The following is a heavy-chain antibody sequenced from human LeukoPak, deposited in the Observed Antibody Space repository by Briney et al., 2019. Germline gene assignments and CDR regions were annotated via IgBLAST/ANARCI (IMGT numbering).Heavy chain of an antibody. V-gene: IGHV3-23*01. D-gene: IGHD3-3*01. Sequence: GGSLRLSCAASGFTFSSYAMSWVRQAPGKGLEWVSAISGSGGSAYYADSVKGRFTISRDNSKNTLYLQMNSLRAEDTAVYYCAKVPEFDFWSGYPDYWGQGTLVTVSS. CDR3: AKVPEFDFWSGYPDY. CDR1: GFTFSSYA. CDR2: ISGSGGSA. J-gene: IGHJ4*02.